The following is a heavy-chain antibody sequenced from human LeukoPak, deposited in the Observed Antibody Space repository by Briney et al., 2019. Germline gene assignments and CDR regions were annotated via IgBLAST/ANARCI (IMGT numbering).Heavy chain of an antibody. Sequence: PSETLSLTCTVSGGSISSSSYYWGWIRQPPGKGLEWIGSVYYSGSTYYNPSLKSRVTISVDTSKNQFSLKLSSVTAADTAVYYCARPAAPFAWFDPWGQGTLVTVSS. CDR3: ARPAAPFAWFDP. D-gene: IGHD6-6*01. CDR2: VYYSGST. J-gene: IGHJ5*02. V-gene: IGHV4-39*01. CDR1: GGSISSSSYY.